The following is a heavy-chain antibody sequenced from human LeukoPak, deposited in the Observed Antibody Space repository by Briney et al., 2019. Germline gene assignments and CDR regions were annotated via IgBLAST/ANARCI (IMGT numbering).Heavy chain of an antibody. V-gene: IGHV1-24*01. CDR1: GYTLTELS. Sequence: ASVKVSCKVSGYTLTELSMHWVRQAPGKGLEWMGGFDPEDGETIYAQKFQGRVTMTEDTSTDTAYMELSSLRSEDTAVYYCATGDSLDIVEGYWGQGTLVTVSS. D-gene: IGHD2-15*01. J-gene: IGHJ4*02. CDR2: FDPEDGET. CDR3: ATGDSLDIVEGY.